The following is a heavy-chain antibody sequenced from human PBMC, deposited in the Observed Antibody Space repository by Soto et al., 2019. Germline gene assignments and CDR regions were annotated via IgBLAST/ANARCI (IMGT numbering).Heavy chain of an antibody. CDR1: GFTFSSYA. CDR3: ARARAAARPFLSDMDG. J-gene: IGHJ6*02. CDR2: ISYDGSNK. D-gene: IGHD6-6*01. V-gene: IGHV3-30-3*01. Sequence: GGSLRLSCAASGFTFSSYAMHWVRQAPGKGLEWVAVISYDGSNKYYADSVKGRFTISRDNSKNTLYLQMNSLRAEDTAVYYCARARAAARPFLSDMDGWGQGTTVTVSS.